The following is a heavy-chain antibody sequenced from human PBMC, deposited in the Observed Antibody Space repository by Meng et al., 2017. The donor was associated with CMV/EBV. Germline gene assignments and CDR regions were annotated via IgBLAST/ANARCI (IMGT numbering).Heavy chain of an antibody. CDR3: ARGYYGSGSYFPSFDY. CDR1: GFTFGSYS. V-gene: IGHV3-21*01. D-gene: IGHD3-10*01. J-gene: IGHJ4*02. CDR2: ISSSSSYI. Sequence: GESLKISCAASGFTFGSYSMNWVRQAPGKGLEWVSSISSSSSYIYYADSVKGRFTISRDNAKNSLYLQMNSLRAEDTAVYYCARGYYGSGSYFPSFDYWGQGTLVTVSS.